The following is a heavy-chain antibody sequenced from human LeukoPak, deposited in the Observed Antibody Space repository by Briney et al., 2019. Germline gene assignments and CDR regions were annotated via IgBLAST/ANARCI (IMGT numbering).Heavy chain of an antibody. CDR2: IFNSGTT. J-gene: IGHJ4*02. CDR3: ARGDFWRGYRFDY. CDR1: GGSISSGSYY. D-gene: IGHD3-3*01. Sequence: PSETLSLTCTVSGGSISSGSYYWSWIRQPAGKGLEWLGRIFNSGTTNYNPSLKSRVTISVDTSKNQFSLKLSSVTAADTAMYYCARGDFWRGYRFDYWGQGALVTVSS. V-gene: IGHV4-61*02.